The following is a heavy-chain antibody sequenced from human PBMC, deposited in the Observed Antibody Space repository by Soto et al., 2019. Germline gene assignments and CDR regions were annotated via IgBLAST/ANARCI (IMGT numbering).Heavy chain of an antibody. V-gene: IGHV3-15*07. CDR3: AEDSPAWGAYAFDY. CDR2: IKSENDGGII. Sequence: EVRLAESGGALVEPGGSLRLSCAASGFTFKTAGMNWVRHSPGKGLEWVGRIKSENDGGIIDYAAPVKGRFIISRDESKNTVYLELNRLNTEDTAVYYCAEDSPAWGAYAFDYWGQRILVTVSS. D-gene: IGHD3-16*01. J-gene: IGHJ4*02. CDR1: GFTFKTAG.